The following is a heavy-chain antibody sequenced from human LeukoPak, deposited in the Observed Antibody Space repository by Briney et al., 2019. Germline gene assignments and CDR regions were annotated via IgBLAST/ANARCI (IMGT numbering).Heavy chain of an antibody. Sequence: SETLSLTCAVYGGSFSGYYWSWIRQPPGKGLEWTGEINHSGSTNYNPSLKSRVTISVDTSKNQFSLKLSSVTAADTAVYYCARGTHWSYWGQGTLVTVSS. CDR3: ARGTHWSY. CDR2: INHSGST. V-gene: IGHV4-34*01. J-gene: IGHJ4*02. CDR1: GGSFSGYY. D-gene: IGHD1-1*01.